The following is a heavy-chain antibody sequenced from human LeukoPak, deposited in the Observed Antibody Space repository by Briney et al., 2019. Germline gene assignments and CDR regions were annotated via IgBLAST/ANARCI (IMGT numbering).Heavy chain of an antibody. V-gene: IGHV4-4*09. CDR1: GGSINNFY. D-gene: IGHD1-26*01. CDR2: IYTTGST. J-gene: IGHJ4*02. CDR3: ARWGLSGDYSYLDY. Sequence: SETLSLTCTVSGGSINNFYWSWIRQPPGKGLEWIGFIYTTGSTNYNPSLKSRVTISVDTPRNQFSLKLTSVTAADTAVYYCARWGLSGDYSYLDYWGQGTLVTVSS.